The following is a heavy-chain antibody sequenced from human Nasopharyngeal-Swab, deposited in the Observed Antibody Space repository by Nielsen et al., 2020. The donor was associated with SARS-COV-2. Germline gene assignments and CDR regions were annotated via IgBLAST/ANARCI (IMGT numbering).Heavy chain of an antibody. J-gene: IGHJ5*02. V-gene: IGHV4-39*07. CDR2: IYYSGST. Sequence: SETLSLTCTVSGGSISSSSYYWGWIRQRPGKGLERPGSIYYSGSTYYNPSLKSRVTISVDTSKNQFSLKLSSVTAADTAVYYCAREGEYSSAFGASNWFDPWGQGTLVTVSS. CDR1: GGSISSSSYY. CDR3: AREGEYSSAFGASNWFDP. D-gene: IGHD6-6*01.